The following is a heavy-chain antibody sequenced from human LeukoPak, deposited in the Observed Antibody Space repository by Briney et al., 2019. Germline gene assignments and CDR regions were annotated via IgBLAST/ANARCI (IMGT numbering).Heavy chain of an antibody. V-gene: IGHV1-69*13. CDR2: IIPIFGTA. Sequence: AASVKVSCKASGGTFSSYAISWVRQAPGQGLEWMGGIIPIFGTANYAQKFQGRVTITADESTSTAYMELSSLRSEDTAVCYCARGDHSSSWYLWFDPWGQGTLVTVSS. D-gene: IGHD6-13*01. CDR1: GGTFSSYA. J-gene: IGHJ5*02. CDR3: ARGDHSSSWYLWFDP.